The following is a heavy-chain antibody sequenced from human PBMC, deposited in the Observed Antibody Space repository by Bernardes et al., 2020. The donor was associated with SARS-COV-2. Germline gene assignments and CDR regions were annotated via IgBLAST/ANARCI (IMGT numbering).Heavy chain of an antibody. J-gene: IGHJ6*02. CDR1: GYTFTSYY. CDR3: ARDLTVTTGYYYYYGMDV. D-gene: IGHD4-17*01. V-gene: IGHV1-46*01. Sequence: ASVKVSCKASGYTFTSYYMHWVRQAPGQGLEWMGIINPSGGSTSYAQKFRGRVTMTRDTSTSTVYMELSSLRSEDTAVYYCARDLTVTTGYYYYYGMDVWGQGTTVTVSS. CDR2: INPSGGST.